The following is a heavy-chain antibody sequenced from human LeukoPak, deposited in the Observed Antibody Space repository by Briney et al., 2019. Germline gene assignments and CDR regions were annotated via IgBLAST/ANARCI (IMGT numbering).Heavy chain of an antibody. CDR3: AKFPGFRYFYY. V-gene: IGHV3-23*01. CDR2: ISGSGGST. Sequence: PGGSLSLFCAASGFTFSSYPMSWVRQAPGKGLEWVSAISGSGGSTYYADSVKGRFTISRDNSKNTLYLQMNSLRADDTAVYYWAKFPGFRYFYYWGQGTLVTVSS. D-gene: IGHD3-10*01. CDR1: GFTFSSYP. J-gene: IGHJ4*02.